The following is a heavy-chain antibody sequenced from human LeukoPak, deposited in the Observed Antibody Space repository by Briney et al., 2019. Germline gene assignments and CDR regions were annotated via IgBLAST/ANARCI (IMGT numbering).Heavy chain of an antibody. V-gene: IGHV3-48*02. CDR1: GFTSFSFP. CDR3: ARDNIWAFDI. D-gene: IGHD3-9*01. CDR2: IRTDGTI. Sequence: GGSLRLSCEASGFTSFSFPMNWVRQAPGKGLEWVSHIRTDGTITYADPVKGRFTISRDDAKTSVYLQMNSLRDEDTAIYYCARDNIWAFDIWGQGTMVTVSS. J-gene: IGHJ3*02.